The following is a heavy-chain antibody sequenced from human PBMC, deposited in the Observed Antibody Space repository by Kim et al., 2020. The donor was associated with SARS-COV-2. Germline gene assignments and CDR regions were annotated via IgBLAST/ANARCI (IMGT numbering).Heavy chain of an antibody. J-gene: IGHJ5*02. CDR2: IYYSGST. CDR1: GGSISSYY. Sequence: SETLSLTCTVSGGSISSYYWSWIRQPPGKGLEWIGYIYYSGSTNYNPSLKSRVTISVDTSKNQFSLKLSSVTAADTAVYYCARHMRPTHEWFGELLPWFDPWGQGTLVTVSS. CDR3: ARHMRPTHEWFGELLPWFDP. V-gene: IGHV4-59*08. D-gene: IGHD3-10*01.